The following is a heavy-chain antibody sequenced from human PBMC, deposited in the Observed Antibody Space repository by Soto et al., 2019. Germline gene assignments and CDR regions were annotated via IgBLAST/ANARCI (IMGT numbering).Heavy chain of an antibody. CDR3: ASSGYDILTGSDAFDI. CDR1: GYSFTSYW. V-gene: IGHV5-51*01. D-gene: IGHD3-9*01. Sequence: LGESLKISCKGSGYSFTSYWIGWVRQMPGKGLEWMGIIYPGDSDTRYSPSFQGQVTISADKSISTAYLQWSSLKASDTAMYYCASSGYDILTGSDAFDIWGQGTMVTVSS. J-gene: IGHJ3*02. CDR2: IYPGDSDT.